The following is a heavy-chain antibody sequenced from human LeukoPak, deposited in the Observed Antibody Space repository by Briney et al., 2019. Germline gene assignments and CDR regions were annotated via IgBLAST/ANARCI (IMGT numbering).Heavy chain of an antibody. CDR2: IYYSGST. J-gene: IGHJ5*02. V-gene: IGHV4-59*01. CDR1: GGSISSYY. CDR3: ARDSDDSSGYNWFDP. D-gene: IGHD3-22*01. Sequence: PSETLSLTCTVSGGSISSYYWSWIRQPPGKGLEWIGYIYYSGSTNYNPSLKSRVTISVDTSKNQFSLKLSSVTAADMAVYYCARDSDDSSGYNWFDPWGQGTLVTVSS.